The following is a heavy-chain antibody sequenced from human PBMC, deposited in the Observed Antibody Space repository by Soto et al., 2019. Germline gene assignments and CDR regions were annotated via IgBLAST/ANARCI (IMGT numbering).Heavy chain of an antibody. D-gene: IGHD3-10*01. V-gene: IGHV4-30-4*01. J-gene: IGHJ6*02. CDR3: ARDVWFGEYYYYGMDV. Sequence: QVQLQESGPGLVKPSQTLSLTCTVSGGPISSGDYYWSWIRQPPGKGLEWIGYIYYSGSTYYNPSLKSRVTISVDTSKNQFSLKLSSVTAADTAVYYCARDVWFGEYYYYGMDVWGQGTTVTVSS. CDR2: IYYSGST. CDR1: GGPISSGDYY.